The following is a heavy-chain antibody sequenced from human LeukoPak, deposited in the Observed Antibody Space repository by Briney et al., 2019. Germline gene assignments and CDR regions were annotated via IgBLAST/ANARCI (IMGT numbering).Heavy chain of an antibody. D-gene: IGHD3-16*01. J-gene: IGHJ4*02. V-gene: IGHV3-21*01. CDR3: ARDQWYDGGDLGLNY. CDR2: ISSSSSYI. CDR1: GFTFSSYS. Sequence: GGSLRLSCAASGFTFSSYSMNWVRQAPGKGLEWVSSISSSSSYIYYADSVKGRFTISRDNAKNSLYLQMNSLRAEDTAVYYCARDQWYDGGDLGLNYGAQGPLVTVTS.